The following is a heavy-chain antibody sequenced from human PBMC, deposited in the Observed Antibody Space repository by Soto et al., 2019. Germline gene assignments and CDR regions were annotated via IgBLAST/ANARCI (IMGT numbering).Heavy chain of an antibody. CDR3: ARGAVGYCSGGSCSDWFYP. V-gene: IGHV1-8*01. CDR1: GYSFSSYD. D-gene: IGHD2-15*01. CDR2: MNTHSGDT. Sequence: QVQLVQSGAEVKKPGASVKVSCKASGYSFSSYDINWVRQATGQGLEWMGWMNTHSGDTGYAQKGEGSVNMTRNTSRHTPYMELSSLSSEDTAVYYCARGAVGYCSGGSCSDWFYPWGQGTLVTVSS. J-gene: IGHJ5*02.